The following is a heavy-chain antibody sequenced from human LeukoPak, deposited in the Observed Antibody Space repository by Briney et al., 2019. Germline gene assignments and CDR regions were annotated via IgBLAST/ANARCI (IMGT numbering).Heavy chain of an antibody. D-gene: IGHD3-3*01. CDR3: AKGGSRITIFGVVLMDV. CDR2: ISGSGGST. CDR1: GFTFSSYG. V-gene: IGHV3-23*01. Sequence: PGGSLRLSCAASGFTFSSYGMHWVRQAPGKGLEWVSAISGSGGSTYYADSVKGRFTISRDNSKNTLYLQMNSLRAEDTAVYYCAKGGSRITIFGVVLMDVWGQGTTVTVSS. J-gene: IGHJ6*02.